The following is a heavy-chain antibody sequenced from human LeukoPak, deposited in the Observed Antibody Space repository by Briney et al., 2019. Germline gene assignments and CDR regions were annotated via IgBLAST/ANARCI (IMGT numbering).Heavy chain of an antibody. J-gene: IGHJ3*02. Sequence: ASVKVSCKASGGTFSSYAISWVRQAPVQGLEWMGRIIPILGIANYAQKFQGRVTITADKSTSTAYMELSSLRSEDTAVYYCARETYSNYGLLGPFDIWGQGTMVTVSS. D-gene: IGHD4-11*01. CDR2: IIPILGIA. CDR3: ARETYSNYGLLGPFDI. CDR1: GGTFSSYA. V-gene: IGHV1-69*04.